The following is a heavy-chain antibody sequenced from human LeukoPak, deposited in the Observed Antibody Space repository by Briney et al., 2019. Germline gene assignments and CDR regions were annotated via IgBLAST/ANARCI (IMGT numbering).Heavy chain of an antibody. D-gene: IGHD6-13*01. Sequence: SETLSLTCTVSGGSISSSSYYWGWIRRPPGKGLEWIGSIYYSGSTYYNPSLKSRVTISVDTSKNQFSLKLSSVTAADTAVYYCARQFSSSWYNLYYYYYMDVWGKGTTVTVSS. CDR1: GGSISSSSYY. V-gene: IGHV4-39*01. J-gene: IGHJ6*03. CDR2: IYYSGST. CDR3: ARQFSSSWYNLYYYYYMDV.